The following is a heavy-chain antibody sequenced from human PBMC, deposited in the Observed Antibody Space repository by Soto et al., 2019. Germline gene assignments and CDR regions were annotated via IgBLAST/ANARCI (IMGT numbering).Heavy chain of an antibody. J-gene: IGHJ6*02. CDR1: GFTFDNYA. CDR3: AKVSLGATTITDFYYYGMDV. V-gene: IGHV3-23*01. D-gene: IGHD1-26*01. Sequence: GGSLRLSCAASGFTFDNYAMNWVRQAPGKGLEWVSGITGSGENTYYADSVRGRFTISRDNSKNTLYVQLNSLRVEDTAIYYCAKVSLGATTITDFYYYGMDVWGQGTMVTVSS. CDR2: ITGSGENT.